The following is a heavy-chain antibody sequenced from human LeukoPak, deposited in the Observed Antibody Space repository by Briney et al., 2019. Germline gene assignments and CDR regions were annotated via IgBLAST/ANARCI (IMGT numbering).Heavy chain of an antibody. Sequence: GGSLRLSCGASGFTFSIYDMSWVRQSPGKGLEWVSAISVSGGLTYYADSVKGRFTISRDNSKNTLYLQMNSLRAEDTAVYYCVKKISLTGTKGGFDYWGQGTLVTVSS. CDR3: VKKISLTGTKGGFDY. D-gene: IGHD1-1*01. V-gene: IGHV3-23*01. J-gene: IGHJ4*01. CDR2: ISVSGGLT. CDR1: GFTFSIYD.